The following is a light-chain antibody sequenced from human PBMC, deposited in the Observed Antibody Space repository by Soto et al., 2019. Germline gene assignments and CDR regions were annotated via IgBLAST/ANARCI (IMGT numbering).Light chain of an antibody. Sequence: EIVLTQSPGTLSLSPGERATLSCRASQSVSSSYFAWYQQKPGQAPRLLIYGASSRATGITDRFSGSGSGTDFSLTISRLDPEDFAVYYCQQYGSSPRTFGQGTKVEIK. CDR2: GAS. CDR1: QSVSSSY. CDR3: QQYGSSPRT. J-gene: IGKJ1*01. V-gene: IGKV3-20*01.